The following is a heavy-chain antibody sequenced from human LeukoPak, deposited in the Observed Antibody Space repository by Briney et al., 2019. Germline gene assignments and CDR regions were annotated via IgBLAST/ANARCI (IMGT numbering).Heavy chain of an antibody. CDR2: INPSGGST. CDR1: GYTFTSYY. CDR3: AKDIGSIGGYFQH. Sequence: ASVKVSCKASGYTFTSYYMHWVRQAPGQGLEWMGTINPSGGSTSYAQKFQGRVTMTRDMSTSTVYMELSSLRAEDTALYYCAKDIGSIGGYFQHWGQGTLVTVSS. J-gene: IGHJ1*01. D-gene: IGHD6-6*01. V-gene: IGHV1-46*01.